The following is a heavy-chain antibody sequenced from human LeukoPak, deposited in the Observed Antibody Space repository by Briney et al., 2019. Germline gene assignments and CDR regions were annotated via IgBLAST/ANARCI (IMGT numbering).Heavy chain of an antibody. CDR2: INHSGST. J-gene: IGHJ4*02. V-gene: IGHV4-34*01. Sequence: SETLSLTCAVYGGSFSSYYWSWIRQPPGKGLEWIGEINHSGSTNYNPSLKSRVTISVDTSKNQFSLKLSSVTAADTAVYYCARGSVSSSSPFFDYWGQGTLVTVSS. CDR3: ARGSVSSSSPFFDY. CDR1: GGSFSSYY. D-gene: IGHD6-6*01.